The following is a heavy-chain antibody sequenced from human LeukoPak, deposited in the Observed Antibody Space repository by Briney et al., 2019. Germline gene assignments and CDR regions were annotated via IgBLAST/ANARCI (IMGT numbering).Heavy chain of an antibody. CDR2: VNHSGST. CDR1: GGSISSSSYY. Sequence: SETLSLTCTVSGGSISSSSYYWGWIRQPPGKGLEWIGEVNHSGSTNYNPSLKSRVTISVDTSKNQFSLKLSSVTAADTAVYYCASPLYSSGRDYWGQGTLVTVSS. V-gene: IGHV4-39*07. J-gene: IGHJ4*02. D-gene: IGHD6-19*01. CDR3: ASPLYSSGRDY.